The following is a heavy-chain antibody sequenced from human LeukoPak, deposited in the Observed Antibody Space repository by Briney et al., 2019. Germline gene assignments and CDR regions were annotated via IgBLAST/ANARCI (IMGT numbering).Heavy chain of an antibody. CDR2: FYYSGST. V-gene: IGHV4-30-4*07. D-gene: IGHD2-2*01. J-gene: IGHJ4*02. CDR1: GGSISRGGYS. Sequence: PSETLSLTCAVSGGSISRGGYSWSWIRQPPGKGLEWIGYFYYSGSTYYNPSLKSRVTISLDTSKNQLSLKLSSVTAADTAVYYCARQRGDRYCSSTSCHTLYYFDYWGQGTLVTVSS. CDR3: ARQRGDRYCSSTSCHTLYYFDY.